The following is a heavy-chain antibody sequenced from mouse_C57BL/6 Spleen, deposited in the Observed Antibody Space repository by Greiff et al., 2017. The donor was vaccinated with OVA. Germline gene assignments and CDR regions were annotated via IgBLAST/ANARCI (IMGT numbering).Heavy chain of an antibody. CDR2: IDPSGSST. D-gene: IGHD1-1*01. J-gene: IGHJ3*01. CDR1: GYTFTSYW. Sequence: QVQLQQPGAELVKPGASVKLSCKASGYTFTSYWMQWVHQRPGQGLEWIGEIDPSGSSTYYNQKFKGKATLTVDTASCTAYMQLSSLTSEDSAVYYCARRGDYEGFAYWGQGALVTVSA. V-gene: IGHV1-50*01. CDR3: ARRGDYEGFAY.